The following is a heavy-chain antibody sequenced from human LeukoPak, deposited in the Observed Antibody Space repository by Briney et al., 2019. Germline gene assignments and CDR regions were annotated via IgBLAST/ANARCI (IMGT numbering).Heavy chain of an antibody. CDR2: INPNSGGT. V-gene: IGHV1-2*02. J-gene: IGHJ4*02. CDR3: ARDLNIVVVTAIPD. CDR1: GYTFTGYY. D-gene: IGHD2-21*02. Sequence: GASVKVSCKASGYTFTGYYMHWVRQAPGQGLEWMGWINPNSGGTNYAQKFQGRVTMTRDTSISTAYMELSRLRSDDTAVYYCARDLNIVVVTAIPDWGQGTLVTVPS.